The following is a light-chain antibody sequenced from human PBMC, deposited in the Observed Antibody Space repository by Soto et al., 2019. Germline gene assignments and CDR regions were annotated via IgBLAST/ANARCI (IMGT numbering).Light chain of an antibody. Sequence: MTQSPSSVSASVGDRVTLTCRASQGISSYLAWYQQKPGQAPRLLMYDISRRATGIPDRFSGSGSGTDFTLTITSLQSEDVAVYYCQQYVNSSPRTFGGGTKVDIK. CDR1: QGISSY. CDR3: QQYVNSSPRT. J-gene: IGKJ4*02. V-gene: IGKV3D-15*01. CDR2: DIS.